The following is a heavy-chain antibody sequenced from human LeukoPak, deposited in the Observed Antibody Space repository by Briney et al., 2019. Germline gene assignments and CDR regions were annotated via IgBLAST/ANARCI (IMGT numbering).Heavy chain of an antibody. D-gene: IGHD3-3*01. Sequence: SQTLSLTCTVSGGSISSGSYYWSWIRQPAGKGLEWIGRIYTSGSTNYNPSLKSRVTMSVDTSKNQFSLKLSSVTAADTAVYYCARVSPYYDFWSGYYSDNGYYYYMDVWGKGTTVTVSS. J-gene: IGHJ6*03. V-gene: IGHV4-61*02. CDR3: ARVSPYYDFWSGYYSDNGYYYYMDV. CDR2: IYTSGST. CDR1: GGSISSGSYY.